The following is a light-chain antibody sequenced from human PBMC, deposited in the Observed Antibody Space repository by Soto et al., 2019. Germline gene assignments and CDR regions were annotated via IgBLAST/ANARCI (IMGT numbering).Light chain of an antibody. V-gene: IGKV1-5*01. J-gene: IGKJ1*01. CDR1: QSISSW. Sequence: DIQMTQSPSTLSASVGDRVTITCRASQSISSWLAWYQQKPGKAPKLLIYDASSLESGVPSRFSGSGSRTEFTLTISSLQPDDFATDYCQQYNSYPTFGQGTKVEIK. CDR2: DAS. CDR3: QQYNSYPT.